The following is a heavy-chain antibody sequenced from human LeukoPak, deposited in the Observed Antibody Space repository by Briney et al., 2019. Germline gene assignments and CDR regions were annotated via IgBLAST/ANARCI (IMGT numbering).Heavy chain of an antibody. CDR1: RFSFRNYA. CDR2: IDNYGDGT. CDR3: VKMDSRDY. Sequence: TGGSLRLSYSASRFSFRNYAMHWVRQAPGKGLEYVSAIDNYGDGTYYADSVKGRFTFSRDISKNTLYLQMSSLRAEDTAVYYCVKMDSRDYWGQGTLVIVSS. D-gene: IGHD3/OR15-3a*01. J-gene: IGHJ4*02. V-gene: IGHV3-64D*06.